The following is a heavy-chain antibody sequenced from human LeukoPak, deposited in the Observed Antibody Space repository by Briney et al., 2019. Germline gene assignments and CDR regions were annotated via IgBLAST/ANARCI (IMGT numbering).Heavy chain of an antibody. CDR2: IYYSGST. Sequence: SETLSLTCTVSGGSISSSSYYWGWIRQPPGKGLEWIGSIYYSGSTYYNPSLKSRVTISVDTSKNQFSLKLSSVTAADTAVYYCARAARERDTLGFDYWGQGTLVTVSS. D-gene: IGHD5-18*01. J-gene: IGHJ4*02. CDR1: GGSISSSSYY. V-gene: IGHV4-39*07. CDR3: ARAARERDTLGFDY.